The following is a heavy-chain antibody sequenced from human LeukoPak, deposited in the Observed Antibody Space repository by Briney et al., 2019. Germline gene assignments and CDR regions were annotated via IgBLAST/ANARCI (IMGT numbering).Heavy chain of an antibody. Sequence: SETLSLTCTVSGYSISSGYYWGWIRQPPGKGLEWIGSIYHSGSTYYNPSLKSRVTISVDTSKNQFSLKLSSVTAADTAVYYCARDSTGGILDYWGQGTLVTVSS. CDR2: IYHSGST. V-gene: IGHV4-38-2*02. D-gene: IGHD2-15*01. CDR3: ARDSTGGILDY. CDR1: GYSISSGYY. J-gene: IGHJ4*02.